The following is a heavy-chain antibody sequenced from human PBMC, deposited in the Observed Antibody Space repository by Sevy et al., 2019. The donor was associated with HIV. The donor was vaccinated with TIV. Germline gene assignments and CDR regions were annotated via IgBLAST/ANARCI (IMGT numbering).Heavy chain of an antibody. V-gene: IGHV3-9*01. D-gene: IGHD2-15*01. CDR1: GFTFDDYA. CDR3: AKDTRYCSGGSCYNYGMDV. J-gene: IGHJ6*02. Sequence: GGSLRLSCAASGFTFDDYAMHWVRQAPGKGLEWVSGISWNSGSIGYADSVKGRFTISRDNAKNSLYLQMNSLRAEDTALYYCAKDTRYCSGGSCYNYGMDVWGQGTTVTVSS. CDR2: ISWNSGSI.